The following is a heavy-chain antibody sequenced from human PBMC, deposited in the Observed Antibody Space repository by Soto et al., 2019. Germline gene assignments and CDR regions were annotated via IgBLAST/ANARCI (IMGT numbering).Heavy chain of an antibody. CDR3: AKDRVKIGYIFDY. J-gene: IGHJ4*02. CDR2: ISYDGSNK. Sequence: GGSLRLSCAASGFTFSTYGMHWVRQAPGKGLEWVAVISYDGSNKYYAESVKGRFTISRDNSKNMLYLQMNSLRAEDTAVYYCAKDRVKIGYIFDYWGQGTLVTVSS. D-gene: IGHD5-12*01. CDR1: GFTFSTYG. V-gene: IGHV3-30*18.